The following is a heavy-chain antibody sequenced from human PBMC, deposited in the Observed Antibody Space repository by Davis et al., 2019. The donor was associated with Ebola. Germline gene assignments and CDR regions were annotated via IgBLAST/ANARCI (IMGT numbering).Heavy chain of an antibody. CDR1: GYTFTSYG. J-gene: IGHJ5*02. Sequence: AASVKVSCKASGYTFTSYGISWVRQAPGQGLEWMGWISAYNGNTNYAQKLQGRVTITADKSTSTAYMELSSLRSEDTAVYYCAGGAGITMIAWGQGTLVTVSS. V-gene: IGHV1-18*01. CDR3: AGGAGITMIA. CDR2: ISAYNGNT. D-gene: IGHD3-22*01.